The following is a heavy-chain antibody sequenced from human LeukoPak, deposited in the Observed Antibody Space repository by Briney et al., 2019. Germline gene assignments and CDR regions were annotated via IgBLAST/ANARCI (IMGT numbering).Heavy chain of an antibody. Sequence: GGSLRLSCAASGFTFSAYVMHWFRQAPGKGLEWLAVISPAENKNNHADSAKGRFTISRDNSKDTLYLQMNSLRPEDTAVYYCARAPNNAWHNFDCWGQGTLVTVSS. J-gene: IGHJ4*02. CDR1: GFTFSAYV. V-gene: IGHV3-30*04. CDR3: ARAPNNAWHNFDC. D-gene: IGHD1/OR15-1a*01. CDR2: ISPAENKN.